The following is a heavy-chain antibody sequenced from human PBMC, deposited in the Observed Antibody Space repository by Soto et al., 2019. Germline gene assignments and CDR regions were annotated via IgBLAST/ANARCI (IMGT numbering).Heavy chain of an antibody. CDR1: GFTFSSYG. J-gene: IGHJ4*02. CDR3: ARGGADLFFDS. V-gene: IGHV3-33*01. CDR2: TWYDGSNK. Sequence: GGSLRLSCAASGFTFSSYGMHWVRQAPGKGLGWVAVTWYDGSNKYYADSVKGRFTISRDNSKNTLYLQMNSLRAEDTAVYYCARGGADLFFDSWGQGTLFTVSS.